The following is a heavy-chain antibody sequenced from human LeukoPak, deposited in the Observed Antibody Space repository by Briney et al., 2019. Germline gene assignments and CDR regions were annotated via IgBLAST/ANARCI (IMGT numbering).Heavy chain of an antibody. J-gene: IGHJ5*02. CDR1: GFTFSSYE. D-gene: IGHD1-26*01. Sequence: GGSLRFSCAASGFTFSSYEMNWVRQAPGKGLEWVSYISSSGSTIYYADSVKGRFTISRDNAKNSLYLQMNSLRAEDTAVYYCARDRGWDGFDPWGQGTLLTVSS. CDR3: ARDRGWDGFDP. V-gene: IGHV3-48*03. CDR2: ISSSGSTI.